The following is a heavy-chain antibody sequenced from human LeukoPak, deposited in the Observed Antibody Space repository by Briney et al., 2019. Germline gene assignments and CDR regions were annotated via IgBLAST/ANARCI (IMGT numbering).Heavy chain of an antibody. J-gene: IGHJ4*02. Sequence: GGSLRLSCAASGFTFSSYGMHWVRQAPGKGLEWVAVIWYDGSNKYYADSVKGRFTISRDNSKNTLYLQMNSLRAEDTAVYYCARAFRGYSYGDFAYWGQGTLVTVSS. CDR1: GFTFSSYG. CDR3: ARAFRGYSYGDFAY. V-gene: IGHV3-33*01. CDR2: IWYDGSNK. D-gene: IGHD5-18*01.